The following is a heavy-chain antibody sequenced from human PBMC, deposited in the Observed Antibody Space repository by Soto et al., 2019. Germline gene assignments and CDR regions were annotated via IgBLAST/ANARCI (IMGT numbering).Heavy chain of an antibody. Sequence: GESLKISCKGSGYSFTSYWISWVRQMPGKGLEWMGRIDPSDSYTNYSPSFQGHVTISADKSISTAYLQWSSLKASDTAMYYCARAGRGQRLVSCLDVWGQGTTVTVSS. J-gene: IGHJ6*02. CDR3: ARAGRGQRLVSCLDV. D-gene: IGHD6-13*01. V-gene: IGHV5-10-1*01. CDR2: IDPSDSYT. CDR1: GYSFTSYW.